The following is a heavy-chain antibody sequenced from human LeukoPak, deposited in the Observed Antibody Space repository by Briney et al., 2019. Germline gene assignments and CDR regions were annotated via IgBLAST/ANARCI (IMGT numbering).Heavy chain of an antibody. CDR2: INHSGST. J-gene: IGHJ5*02. Sequence: SETLSLTCAVYGGSFSGYYWSWIRQPPGKGLEWIGEINHSGSTNYNPSLKSRVTISVDTSKNQFSLKLSSVTAADTAVYYCARLLHYDYVWGSYRSNNWFDPWDQGTLVTVSS. CDR3: ARLLHYDYVWGSYRSNNWFDP. CDR1: GGSFSGYY. D-gene: IGHD3-16*02. V-gene: IGHV4-34*01.